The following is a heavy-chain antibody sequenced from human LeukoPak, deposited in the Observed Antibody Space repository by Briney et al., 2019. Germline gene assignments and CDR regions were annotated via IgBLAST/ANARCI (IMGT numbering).Heavy chain of an antibody. J-gene: IGHJ4*02. CDR1: GGTFSRYA. D-gene: IGHD3-3*01. Sequence: ASVKVSCKASGGTFSRYAISWVRQAPGQGLEWMGRIIPIFGTANYAQKFQGSVTITTDESTSTAYMELSSLRSEDTAVYYCATFWSGYYNYWGQGTLVTVSS. CDR3: ATFWSGYYNY. CDR2: IIPIFGTA. V-gene: IGHV1-69*05.